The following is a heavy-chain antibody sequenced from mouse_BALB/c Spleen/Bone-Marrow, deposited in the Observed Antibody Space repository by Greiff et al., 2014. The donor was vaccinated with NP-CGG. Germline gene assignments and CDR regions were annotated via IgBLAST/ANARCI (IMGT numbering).Heavy chain of an antibody. V-gene: IGHV1-20*02. CDR2: INPYNGDP. Sequence: EVKLVESGPELVKPGASVRISCKASGYSFTDYFMNWVMQNHGKSLEWIGRINPYNGDPFYNQKFMDKATLTVDRSSNTAHMELRSLASEDSGVFYCARSGIGSTMDFWGQGTSVTVSS. CDR1: GYSFTDYF. CDR3: ARSGIGSTMDF. D-gene: IGHD3-2*02. J-gene: IGHJ4*01.